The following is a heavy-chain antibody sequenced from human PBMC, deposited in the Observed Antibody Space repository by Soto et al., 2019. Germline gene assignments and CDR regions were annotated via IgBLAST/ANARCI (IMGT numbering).Heavy chain of an antibody. Sequence: EVQLLESGGGLVQPGGSLRLSCAVSGFTFSSHAMSWVRQAPGKGLECVSSITGSGDSTYYADSVKGRFTISRDKSKGPLYLQMERLRAQGPAGYYCSKEPPFRGWVSSQAFDYWGQGTQVTVSS. J-gene: IGHJ4*02. CDR1: GFTFSSHA. V-gene: IGHV3-23*01. D-gene: IGHD6-19*01. CDR3: SKEPPFRGWVSSQAFDY. CDR2: ITGSGDST.